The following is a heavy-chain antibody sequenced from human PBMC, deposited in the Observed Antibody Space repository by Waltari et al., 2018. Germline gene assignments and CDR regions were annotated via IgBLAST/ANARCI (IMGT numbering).Heavy chain of an antibody. CDR1: GGSTSSRNW. J-gene: IGHJ4*02. CDR3: ARDPFWTGNGYYFDY. D-gene: IGHD3-3*01. Sequence: QVQLQESGPGLVKPSGTLSLTCAVSGGSTSSRNWWRWVRQPPGKGLEWIGEIYHSGSTNYNPSLKSRVTISVDKSKNQFSLKLSSVTAADTAVYYCARDPFWTGNGYYFDYWGQGTLVTVSS. V-gene: IGHV4-4*02. CDR2: IYHSGST.